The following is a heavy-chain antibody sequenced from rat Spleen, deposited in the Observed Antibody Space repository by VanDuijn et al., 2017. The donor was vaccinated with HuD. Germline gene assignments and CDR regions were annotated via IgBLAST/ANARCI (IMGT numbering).Heavy chain of an antibody. J-gene: IGHJ2*01. D-gene: IGHD1-9*01. V-gene: IGHV5-29*01. CDR3: ARRHYEYTDYFDY. CDR1: GFTFSDYA. Sequence: EVQLVESGGGLVQPGKSLKLSCAASGFTFSDYAMAWVRQAPTKGLEWVATISYGDSSGHSSTYYRDSVKGRFPISRDNAKSTLSLQMDSLRSDDTASIYCARRHYEYTDYFDYWGQGVMVTVSS. CDR2: ISYGDSSGHSST.